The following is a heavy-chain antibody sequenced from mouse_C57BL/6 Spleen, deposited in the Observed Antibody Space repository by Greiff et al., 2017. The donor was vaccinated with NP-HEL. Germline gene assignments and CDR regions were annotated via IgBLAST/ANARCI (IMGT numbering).Heavy chain of an antibody. Sequence: QVQLQQPGAELVKPGASVKLSCKASGYTFTSYWMQWVKQRPGQGLEWIGEIDPSDSYTNYNQKFKGKATLTVDTSSSTAYMQLSSLTSEDSAVYYCAITGYAMDYWGQGTSVTVSS. V-gene: IGHV1-50*01. J-gene: IGHJ4*01. CDR1: GYTFTSYW. D-gene: IGHD4-1*01. CDR3: AITGYAMDY. CDR2: IDPSDSYT.